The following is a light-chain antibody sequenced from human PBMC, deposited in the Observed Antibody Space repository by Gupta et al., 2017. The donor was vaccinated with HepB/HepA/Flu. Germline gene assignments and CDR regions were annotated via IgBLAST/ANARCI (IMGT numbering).Light chain of an antibody. CDR1: ESVSSGY. CDR3: QQYGSSPRT. Sequence: EIVLTQSPGTLSLSPGERVTLSCRASESVSSGYVAWYQQNPGQAPTLLMHTTSTRATGVPDRFSGSGAGRNFILTISGLEPEDFAVYYCQQYGSSPRTFGQGTKLEVK. CDR2: TTS. V-gene: IGKV3-20*01. J-gene: IGKJ1*01.